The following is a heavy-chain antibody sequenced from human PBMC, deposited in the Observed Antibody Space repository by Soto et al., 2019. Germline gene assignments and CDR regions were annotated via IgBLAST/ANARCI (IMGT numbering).Heavy chain of an antibody. V-gene: IGHV3-30*18. Sequence: TGGSLRLSCAASGFTFSSYGMHWVRQAPGKGLEWVAVISYDGSNKYYADSVKGRFTISRDNSKNTLYLQMNSLRAEDTAVYYCAKDRIVGGGDYYYYGMGVWGQGTTVTVSS. CDR1: GFTFSSYG. J-gene: IGHJ6*02. CDR2: ISYDGSNK. CDR3: AKDRIVGGGDYYYYGMGV. D-gene: IGHD3-16*02.